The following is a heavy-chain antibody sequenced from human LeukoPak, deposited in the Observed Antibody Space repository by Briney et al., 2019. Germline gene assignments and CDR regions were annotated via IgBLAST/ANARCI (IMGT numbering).Heavy chain of an antibody. V-gene: IGHV1-2*02. CDR2: INPNSGGT. Sequence: ASVKVSCKASGYTFTSYYMHWVRQAPGQGLEWMGWINPNSGGTNYAQKFQVRVTMTTDTSTSTAYMELRSLRSDDTAVYYCARVGIAVAGTRWDWFDPWGQGTLVTVSS. CDR1: GYTFTSYY. J-gene: IGHJ5*02. D-gene: IGHD6-19*01. CDR3: ARVGIAVAGTRWDWFDP.